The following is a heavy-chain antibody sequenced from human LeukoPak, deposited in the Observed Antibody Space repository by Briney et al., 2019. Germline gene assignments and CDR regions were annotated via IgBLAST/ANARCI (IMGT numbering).Heavy chain of an antibody. D-gene: IGHD2-21*02. J-gene: IGHJ4*02. CDR1: GFTFSSYG. V-gene: IGHV3-33*01. CDR3: ARDGSPVTASSFDY. CDR2: IWYDGSNK. Sequence: EGSLRLSCAASGFTFSSYGMHWVRQAPGKGLEWVAVIWYDGSNKYYADSVKGRFTISRDNSKNTLYLQMNSLRAEDTAVYYCARDGSPVTASSFDYWGQGTLVTVSS.